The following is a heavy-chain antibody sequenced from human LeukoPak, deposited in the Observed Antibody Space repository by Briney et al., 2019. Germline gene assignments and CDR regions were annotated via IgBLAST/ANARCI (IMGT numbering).Heavy chain of an antibody. D-gene: IGHD3-3*01. Sequence: PGGSLRLSCAASGFTFSSYAMSWVRQAPGKGLEWVSAISGSGGSTYYADSVKGRFTISRDNSKNTLYLQMNSLRAEDTAVYYCAKGAPVFWQWGGGDAFDIWGQGTMVTVSS. CDR2: ISGSGGST. CDR1: GFTFSSYA. V-gene: IGHV3-23*01. CDR3: AKGAPVFWQWGGGDAFDI. J-gene: IGHJ3*02.